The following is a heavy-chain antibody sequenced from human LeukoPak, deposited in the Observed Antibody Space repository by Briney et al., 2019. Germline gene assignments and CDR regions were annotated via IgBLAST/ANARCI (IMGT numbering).Heavy chain of an antibody. D-gene: IGHD3-22*01. J-gene: IGHJ4*02. V-gene: IGHV1-69*01. CDR3: ARVWGQGSSGYYPF. Sequence: SVKVSCKASGGTFSSYAISWVRQAPGQGLDWMGGIIPLFGTAHYAQKFQGRVTITADESTSTAYIELRSLGSEDTAVYYCARVWGQGSSGYYPFWGQGTLVTVSS. CDR2: IIPLFGTA. CDR1: GGTFSSYA.